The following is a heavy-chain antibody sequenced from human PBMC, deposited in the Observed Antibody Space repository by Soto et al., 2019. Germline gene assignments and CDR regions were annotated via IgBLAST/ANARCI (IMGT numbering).Heavy chain of an antibody. CDR3: VGTGTTDDY. Sequence: SETLCLTCSVSGASVRSGDYYWCCIRQAPGKGLEWIGYIYNSGGSYYNPSLKGRLTISIDTSKNQFSLKLNSVTAADTAIYYCVGTGTTDDYWGRGTLVTSPQ. D-gene: IGHD4-17*01. V-gene: IGHV4-30-4*01. CDR1: GASVRSGDYY. J-gene: IGHJ4*02. CDR2: IYNSGGS.